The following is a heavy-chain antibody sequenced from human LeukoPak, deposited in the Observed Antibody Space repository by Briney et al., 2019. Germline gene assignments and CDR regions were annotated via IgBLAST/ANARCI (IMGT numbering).Heavy chain of an antibody. CDR2: IYYSGST. CDR1: GGSISSYY. D-gene: IGHD6-6*01. CDR3: ARTLSIAARRWWFDP. Sequence: SETLSLTCTVSGGSISSYYWSWIRQPPGKGLEWIGYIYYSGSTNYSPSLKSRVTISVDTSKNQFSLKLSSVTAADTAVYCCARTLSIAARRWWFDPWGQGTLVTVSS. V-gene: IGHV4-59*01. J-gene: IGHJ5*02.